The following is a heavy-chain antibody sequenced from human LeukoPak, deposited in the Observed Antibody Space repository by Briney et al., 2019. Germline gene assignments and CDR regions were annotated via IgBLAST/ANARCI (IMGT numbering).Heavy chain of an antibody. J-gene: IGHJ5*02. Sequence: GGSLRLSCAASGFTFSSYSMNWVRQAPGKGLEWVSSISPSTSYIYYADSVKGRFTISRDNAKNSLYLQMNSLRAEDTAVYYCARERINSGRLRHWFDPWGQGTLVTVSS. D-gene: IGHD5-12*01. CDR1: GFTFSSYS. CDR2: ISPSTSYI. CDR3: ARERINSGRLRHWFDP. V-gene: IGHV3-21*04.